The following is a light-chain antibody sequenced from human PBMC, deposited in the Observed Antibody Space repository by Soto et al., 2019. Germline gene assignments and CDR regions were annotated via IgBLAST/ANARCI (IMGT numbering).Light chain of an antibody. CDR1: QSVRNN. V-gene: IGKV3-15*01. Sequence: EIVMTQSPATLSVSPGEKATLSCRSSQSVRNNLAWYQQKPGQAPRLLIYGASTRATAIPARFSGSGSGTEFTLTFSSLQSEDFAVYYCQQYNNWPPLTFGGGTKVDIK. CDR3: QQYNNWPPLT. J-gene: IGKJ4*02. CDR2: GAS.